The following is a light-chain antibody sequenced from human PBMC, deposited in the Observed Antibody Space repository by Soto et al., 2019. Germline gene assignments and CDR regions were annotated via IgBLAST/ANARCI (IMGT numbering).Light chain of an antibody. CDR2: KDN. J-gene: IGLJ1*01. CDR3: QSADSRGTYV. CDR1: GFPRQY. Sequence: SYELTQPPSVSVSPGETARISCSGAGFPRQYGYWYQQKPGQAPVLLIYKDNERPSGIPERFSGSTSGKTVTLTISGVQAEDEADYFCQSADSRGTYVFGSGTELTVL. V-gene: IGLV3-25*02.